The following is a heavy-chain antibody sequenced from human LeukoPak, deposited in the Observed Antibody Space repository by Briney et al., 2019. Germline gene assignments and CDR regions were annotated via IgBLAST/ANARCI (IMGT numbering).Heavy chain of an antibody. CDR3: ARGLNYYYDSSGCLDI. CDR1: GGSFSGYY. CDR2: INHSGST. V-gene: IGHV4-34*01. J-gene: IGHJ3*02. Sequence: SETLSLTCAVYGGSFSGYYWSWIRQPPGKGLEWIGEINHSGSTNYNPSLKSRVTISVDTSKNQFSLKLSSVTAADTAVYYCARGLNYYYDSSGCLDIWGQGTMVTVSS. D-gene: IGHD3-22*01.